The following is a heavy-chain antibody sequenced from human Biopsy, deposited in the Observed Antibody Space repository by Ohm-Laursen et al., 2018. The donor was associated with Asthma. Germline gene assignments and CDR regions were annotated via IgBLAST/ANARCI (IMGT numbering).Heavy chain of an antibody. V-gene: IGHV1-69*01. CDR1: EGTFSNFA. CDR2: IMTVFGTT. J-gene: IGHJ6*02. CDR3: ARCQVGYSSGWSLLLKKIYYSGMDV. D-gene: IGHD6-19*01. Sequence: SSVKVSCKAPEGTFSNFAISWVRQAPGQGLEWLGGIMTVFGTTNYAQKFQGRVTITPDESTSTAYMEVTSLRSEDTAIYYCARCQVGYSSGWSLLLKKIYYSGMDVWGQGTAVTVSS.